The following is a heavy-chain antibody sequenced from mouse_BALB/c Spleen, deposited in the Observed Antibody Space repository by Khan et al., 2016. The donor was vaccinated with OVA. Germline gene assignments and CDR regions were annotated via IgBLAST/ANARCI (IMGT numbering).Heavy chain of an antibody. CDR1: GYTFTNYG. CDR2: IHTYTGEP. CDR3: ARPPYFSYVMVY. D-gene: IGHD2-10*01. J-gene: IGHJ4*01. Sequence: QIQLVQSGPELKKPGETVKISCKASGYTFTNYGMNWVKQAPGKGLKWMGWIHTYTGEPTYADDFKGRFAFSLETSASTAYLKINNLKNEDTATYFCARPPYFSYVMVYWGQGTSVTVSS. V-gene: IGHV9-3-1*01.